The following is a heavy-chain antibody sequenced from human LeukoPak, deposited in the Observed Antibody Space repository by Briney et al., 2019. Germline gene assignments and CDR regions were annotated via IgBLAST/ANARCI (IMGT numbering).Heavy chain of an antibody. V-gene: IGHV3-30-3*01. J-gene: IGHJ4*02. D-gene: IGHD3-16*01. CDR1: GFTFSSYA. CDR3: ARDLGGGYFDY. CDR2: ISYDGSNK. Sequence: GSLRLSCAASGFTFSSYAMHRVRQAPGKGLEWVAVISYDGSNKYYADSVKGRFTISRDNSKNTLYLQMNSLRAEDTAVYYCARDLGGGYFDYWGQGTLVTVSS.